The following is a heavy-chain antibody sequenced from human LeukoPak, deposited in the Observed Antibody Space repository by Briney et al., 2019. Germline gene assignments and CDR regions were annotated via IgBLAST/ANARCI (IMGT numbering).Heavy chain of an antibody. CDR3: ARDYTSIAAGSGY. CDR1: GFSFGDYS. D-gene: IGHD6-6*01. V-gene: IGHV3-11*04. J-gene: IGHJ4*02. CDR2: ISSSVSTI. Sequence: GRSLRPSRAASGFSFGDYSMGWIRPAPGGGLEWVSYISSSVSTIYYADSVKGGFTIPRDNARNSLYLQMNRLRAEDPAVSYCARDYTSIAAGSGYWGEGTLVTVSS.